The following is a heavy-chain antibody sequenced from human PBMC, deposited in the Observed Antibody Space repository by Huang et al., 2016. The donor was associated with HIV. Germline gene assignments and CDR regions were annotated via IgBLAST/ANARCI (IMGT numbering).Heavy chain of an antibody. CDR2: ITSSSGSI. CDR1: GFTFSTYN. D-gene: IGHD3-10*01. Sequence: EVQLMESGGGLVQPGGSLRLSCAASGFTFSTYNMNWVRQAPGNGLEWVSYITSSSGSIYYADSVKGRFTITRDNAKNSLYLQMNSRRAEDTAVYYCARFGSYYYGSGSYLDAFDIWGQGTMVTVSS. V-gene: IGHV3-48*01. J-gene: IGHJ3*02. CDR3: ARFGSYYYGSGSYLDAFDI.